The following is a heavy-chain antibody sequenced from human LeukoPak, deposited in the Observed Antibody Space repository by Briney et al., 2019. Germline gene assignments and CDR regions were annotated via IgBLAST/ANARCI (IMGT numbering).Heavy chain of an antibody. Sequence: ASVKVSCKASGYTFTNYYIHWVRQAPGQGLEWVGLINPSGGGTSYTRKLQDRVTMTRDTSTSIVYMELSSLTSEDTAVYYCARDRDFTNIFDYWGQGTLVSVSS. J-gene: IGHJ4*02. CDR2: INPSGGGT. CDR1: GYTFTNYY. V-gene: IGHV1-46*01. D-gene: IGHD1-1*01. CDR3: ARDRDFTNIFDY.